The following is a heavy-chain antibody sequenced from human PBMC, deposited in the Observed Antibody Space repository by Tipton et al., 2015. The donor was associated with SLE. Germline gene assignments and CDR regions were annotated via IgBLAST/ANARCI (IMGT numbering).Heavy chain of an antibody. J-gene: IGHJ4*02. D-gene: IGHD2-21*02. CDR2: IHQHGDDV. CDR3: ARLPCSGDCYSGH. V-gene: IGHV3-7*02. Sequence: SGAEVKKPGESLKISCQVYGYSFINYWIGWVRQMPGKGLEWVANIHQHGDDVYYVDSVKGRFTISRDNTKNLVFLQMNSLRDGDTAIYYCARLPCSGDCYSGHWGQGTLVTVSS. CDR1: GYSFINYW.